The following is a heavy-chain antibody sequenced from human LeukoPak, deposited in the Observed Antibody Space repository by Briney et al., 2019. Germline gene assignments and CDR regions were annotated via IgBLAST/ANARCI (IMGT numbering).Heavy chain of an antibody. CDR2: IYYSGST. V-gene: IGHV4-31*03. CDR3: AIAVVVPAATGFDP. D-gene: IGHD2-2*01. Sequence: SETLSLTCTVSGGSISSGGYYWSWIRQHPGKGLEWIGYIYYSGSTYYNPSLKSRVTISVDTSKNQFSLKLSSVTAADKAVYYCAIAVVVPAATGFDPWGQGTLVTVSS. J-gene: IGHJ5*02. CDR1: GGSISSGGYY.